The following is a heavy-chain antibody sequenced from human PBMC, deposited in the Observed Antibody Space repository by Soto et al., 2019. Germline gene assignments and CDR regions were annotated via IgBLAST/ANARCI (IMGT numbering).Heavy chain of an antibody. CDR1: GFTFSSYW. D-gene: IGHD4-4*01. CDR3: TKSYSISYYYYYMDV. CDR2: INSDGSST. V-gene: IGHV3-74*01. Sequence: GGSLRLSCAASGFTFSSYWMHWVRQAPWKGLVWVSRINSDGSSTSYADSVKGRFTISRDNAKNTLYLQMNSLRAEDTAVYYCTKSYSISYYYYYMDVWGKGTTVTVSS. J-gene: IGHJ6*03.